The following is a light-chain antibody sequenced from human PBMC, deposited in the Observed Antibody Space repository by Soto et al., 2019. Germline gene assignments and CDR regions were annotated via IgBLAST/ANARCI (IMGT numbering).Light chain of an antibody. CDR2: GAS. Sequence: EIVMTQSPATLSVSPGERATLSCRASQSVSDNLAWYQQKPGQAPRLFIYGASAGATGFPARFSGSGSVTEFTLPISSLQAEDFAVYYCQQYNDWAIPFGQGTRLEFK. V-gene: IGKV3-15*01. J-gene: IGKJ5*01. CDR1: QSVSDN. CDR3: QQYNDWAIP.